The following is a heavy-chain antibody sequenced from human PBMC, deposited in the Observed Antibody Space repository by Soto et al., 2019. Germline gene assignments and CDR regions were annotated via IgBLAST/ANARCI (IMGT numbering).Heavy chain of an antibody. CDR1: GFTFSSYT. D-gene: IGHD3-22*01. CDR3: AKESYYDSSGYPSGIQH. V-gene: IGHV3-23*01. J-gene: IGHJ1*01. CDR2: ISGSGGST. Sequence: EVQLLESGGGLVQPGGSLRLSCAASGFTFSSYTMSWVRQAPGKGLEWVSAISGSGGSTYYADSVKGRFTISRDNSKNTLYLQMNSLRAEDTAVYYCAKESYYDSSGYPSGIQHWGQGTLVTVSS.